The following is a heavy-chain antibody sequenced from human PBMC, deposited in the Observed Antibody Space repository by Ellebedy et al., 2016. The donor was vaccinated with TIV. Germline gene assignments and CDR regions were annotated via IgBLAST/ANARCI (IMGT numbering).Heavy chain of an antibody. D-gene: IGHD3-22*01. CDR2: TRNKANSYTT. Sequence: PGGSLRLSCPPSGFTFSDHYMDWVRQAPGKGLEWVGRTRNKANSYTTEYAASVKGRFTISRDDSKNSLYLQMNSLKTEDTAVYYCVSPAGSSGYWEAFDIWGQGTMVTVSS. J-gene: IGHJ3*02. V-gene: IGHV3-72*01. CDR3: VSPAGSSGYWEAFDI. CDR1: GFTFSDHY.